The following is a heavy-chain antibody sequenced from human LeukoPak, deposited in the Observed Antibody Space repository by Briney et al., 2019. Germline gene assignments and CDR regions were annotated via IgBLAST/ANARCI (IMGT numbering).Heavy chain of an antibody. J-gene: IGHJ4*02. CDR3: ARAGTVTTVPL. CDR1: GGSISSYY. Sequence: SETLSLTCTVSGGSISSYYWSWIRQPPGKGLEWIGCIYYSGSTNYNYNPSLKSRVTISVDTSNNQFSLKLSSVTAADTAVYYCARAGTVTTVPLWGQGTLVTVSS. CDR2: IYYSGST. V-gene: IGHV4-59*08. D-gene: IGHD4-17*01.